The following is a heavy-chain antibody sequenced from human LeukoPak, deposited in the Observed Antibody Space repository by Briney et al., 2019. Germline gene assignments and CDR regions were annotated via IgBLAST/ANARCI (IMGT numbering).Heavy chain of an antibody. D-gene: IGHD4-17*01. Sequence: SETLSLTCAVYGGSFSGYYWSWIRQPPGKGLEWIGSIYYSGSTYYNPSLKSRVTISVDTSKNQFSLKLSSVTAADTAVYYCARLMADDYGDYLGAFDIWGQGTMVTVSS. V-gene: IGHV4-34*01. J-gene: IGHJ3*02. CDR2: IYYSGST. CDR1: GGSFSGYY. CDR3: ARLMADDYGDYLGAFDI.